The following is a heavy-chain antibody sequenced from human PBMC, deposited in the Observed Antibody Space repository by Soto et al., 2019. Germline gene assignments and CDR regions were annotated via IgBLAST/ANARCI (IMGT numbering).Heavy chain of an antibody. V-gene: IGHV3-7*05. J-gene: IGHJ6*02. CDR3: ARGHYGMDV. CDR1: GFIFSDSW. CDR2: VNQNGGVR. Sequence: DVQLVESGGGLVQPGGSLRLSCVASGFIFSDSWMSWVRQAPGKGLEWVGNVNQNGGVRNYVDSVTGRFTISRDNAKNSLYLQMNSLRAEDTAEYYCARGHYGMDVWGQWTTVTVSS.